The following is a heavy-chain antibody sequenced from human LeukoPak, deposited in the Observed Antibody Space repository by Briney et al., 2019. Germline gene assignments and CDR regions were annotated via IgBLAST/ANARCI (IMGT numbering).Heavy chain of an antibody. CDR1: GFTFSDYY. CDR2: ISSSGSTI. CDR3: ARDPSGTAMAAYYFDY. D-gene: IGHD5-18*01. Sequence: GRSLRLSCAASGFTFSDYYMSWIRQAPGKGLEWVSYISSSGSTIYYADSVKGRFTISRDNAKNSLYLQMNSLRAEDTAVYYCARDPSGTAMAAYYFDYWGQGTLVTVSS. J-gene: IGHJ4*02. V-gene: IGHV3-11*04.